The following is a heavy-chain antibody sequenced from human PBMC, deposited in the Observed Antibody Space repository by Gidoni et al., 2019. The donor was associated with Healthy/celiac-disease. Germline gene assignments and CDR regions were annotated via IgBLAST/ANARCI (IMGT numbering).Heavy chain of an antibody. V-gene: IGHV3-53*01. Sequence: GGLIQPGGSLRLSCAASGFTVSSNYMSWVRQAPGKGLEWVSVIYSGGSTYYADSVKGRFTISRDNSKNTLYLQMNSLRAEDTAVYYCARLYGDYVDWYFDLWGRGTLVTVSS. CDR3: ARLYGDYVDWYFDL. CDR2: IYSGGST. J-gene: IGHJ2*01. D-gene: IGHD4-17*01. CDR1: GFTVSSNY.